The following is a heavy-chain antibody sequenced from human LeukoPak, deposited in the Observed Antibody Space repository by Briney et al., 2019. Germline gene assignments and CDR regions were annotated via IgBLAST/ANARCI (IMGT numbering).Heavy chain of an antibody. V-gene: IGHV6-1*01. Sequence: SQTLSLTCAISGDSVSSNSAAWNWIRQSPSRGLEWLGRTYYRSKWYNDYAVSVKSRITINPDTSKNQFSLQLNSVTPEDTAVYYCARDRWSYYDSSAKTHNWFDPWGQGTLVTVSS. CDR3: ARDRWSYYDSSAKTHNWFDP. D-gene: IGHD3-22*01. CDR2: TYYRSKWYN. CDR1: GDSVSSNSAA. J-gene: IGHJ5*02.